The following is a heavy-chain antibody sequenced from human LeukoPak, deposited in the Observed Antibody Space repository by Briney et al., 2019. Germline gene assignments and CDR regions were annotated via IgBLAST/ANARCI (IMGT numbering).Heavy chain of an antibody. CDR1: GFTFSSYE. CDR3: ARDRGDYYDSSGYWGAFDI. V-gene: IGHV3-48*03. J-gene: IGHJ3*02. Sequence: GGCLRLSCAASGFTFSSYEINSVRQAPGKGLEWDSYISSDGSTIYYADTVKGRFTISRDNSKNTLYLQMNSLRAEDTAVYYCARDRGDYYDSSGYWGAFDIWGQGTMVTVSS. CDR2: ISSDGSTI. D-gene: IGHD3-22*01.